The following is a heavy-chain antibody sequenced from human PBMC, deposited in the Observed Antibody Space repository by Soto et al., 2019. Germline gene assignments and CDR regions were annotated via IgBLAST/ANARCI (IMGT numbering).Heavy chain of an antibody. CDR1: GYTFTSYA. CDR3: ARTSGRSGWYSEGGDY. CDR2: INAGNGNT. Sequence: ASVKVSCKASGYTFTSYAMHWVRQAPGQRLEWMGWINAGNGNTKYSQKFQGRVTITRDTSASTAYMELSSLRSEDTAVYYCARTSGRSGWYSEGGDYWGQGTLVTVSS. J-gene: IGHJ4*02. V-gene: IGHV1-3*01. D-gene: IGHD6-19*01.